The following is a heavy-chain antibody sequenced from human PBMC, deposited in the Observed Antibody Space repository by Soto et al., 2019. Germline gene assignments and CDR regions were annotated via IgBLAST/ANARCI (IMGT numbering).Heavy chain of an antibody. V-gene: IGHV3-11*01. D-gene: IGHD3-16*01. J-gene: IGHJ6*02. CDR1: GFTFSYYY. CDR3: ARHRYYEGSVPGYGMDV. CDR2: ISSGGSFI. Sequence: GGSMRLSCAAAGFTFSYYYMSWIRQATGKGLEYISYISSGGSFIYYADSVKGRFTISRDTAKTSLYLQMNSLRAEDTALYYCARHRYYEGSVPGYGMDVWGQGTTVTVSS.